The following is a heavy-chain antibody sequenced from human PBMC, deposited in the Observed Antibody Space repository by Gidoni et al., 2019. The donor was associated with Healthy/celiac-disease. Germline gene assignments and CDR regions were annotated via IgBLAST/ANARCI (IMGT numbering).Heavy chain of an antibody. D-gene: IGHD5-12*01. V-gene: IGHV3-30-3*01. CDR1: GFPFSSYA. CDR2: ISYDGSNK. Sequence: QVQLVESGGGVVQPGRSLRLSCAASGFPFSSYAMHWVRQAPGKGLEWVAVISYDGSNKYYADSVKGRFTISRDNSKNTLYLQMNSLRAEDTAVYYCARGLHRSGYDAFDIWGQGTMVTVSS. J-gene: IGHJ3*02. CDR3: ARGLHRSGYDAFDI.